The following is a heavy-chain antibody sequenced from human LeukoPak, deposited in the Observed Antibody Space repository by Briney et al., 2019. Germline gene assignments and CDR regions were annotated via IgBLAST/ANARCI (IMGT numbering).Heavy chain of an antibody. J-gene: IGHJ2*01. Sequence: GGSLRLSCAASGFTVSSNYMSWVRQAPGMGLEWVSVMYTGGSTYYADSVKGRFTISGDNSKNTLYLQMNSLRAEDTAVYYCSRGGGGHWYFDLWGRGTLVTVSS. CDR2: MYTGGST. D-gene: IGHD3-16*01. CDR3: SRGGGGHWYFDL. V-gene: IGHV3-53*01. CDR1: GFTVSSNY.